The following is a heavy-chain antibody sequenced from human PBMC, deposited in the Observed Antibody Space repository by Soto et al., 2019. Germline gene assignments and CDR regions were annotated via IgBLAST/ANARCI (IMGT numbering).Heavy chain of an antibody. J-gene: IGHJ6*02. CDR1: GFTFSTYS. D-gene: IGHD2-2*02. V-gene: IGHV3-21*01. CDR3: AREYTAWPLAYGLDV. CDR2: IGSRTDI. Sequence: GGSLRLSCVGSGFTFSTYSINWVRQAPGKGLEWVSSIGSRTDIYYADSVKGRFTISRDNAKNSVSLQMNSLRAEDTAVYYCAREYTAWPLAYGLDVWGQGTTVTVSS.